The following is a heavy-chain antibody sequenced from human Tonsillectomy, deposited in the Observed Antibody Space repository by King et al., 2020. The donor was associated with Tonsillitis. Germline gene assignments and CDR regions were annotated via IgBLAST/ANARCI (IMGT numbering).Heavy chain of an antibody. CDR1: GFTFSSYS. CDR2: ITSGSRSI. Sequence: VQLVESGGGLVQPGGSLRLSCAASGFTFSSYSIHWVRQAPGKGLEWISYITSGSRSIYYADSVKGRFTISRDNAKNSLFLQMNSLRAEDTAVYYCARGVVGRRGDYGMDVWGQGTTVTVSS. D-gene: IGHD2-15*01. J-gene: IGHJ6*02. V-gene: IGHV3-48*01. CDR3: ARGVVGRRGDYGMDV.